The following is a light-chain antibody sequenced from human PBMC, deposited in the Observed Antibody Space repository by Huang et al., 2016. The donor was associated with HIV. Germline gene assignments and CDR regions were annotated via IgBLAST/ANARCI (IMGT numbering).Light chain of an antibody. CDR3: QHYRVWPPVYT. V-gene: IGKV3-15*01. CDR1: QTVSSN. CDR2: AAS. J-gene: IGKJ2*01. Sequence: EIVMTQSPATRSVSPGERATLSCRASQTVSSNLAWYQQKPGQAPRLLIYAASARATDIPARFSGSGSGTEFTLTISSLQSEDFAVYYCQHYRVWPPVYTFGQGTKLEIK.